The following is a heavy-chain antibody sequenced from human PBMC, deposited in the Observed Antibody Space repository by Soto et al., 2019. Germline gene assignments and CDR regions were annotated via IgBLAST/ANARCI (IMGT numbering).Heavy chain of an antibody. V-gene: IGHV4-39*01. J-gene: IGHJ6*02. CDR1: GDSSSSGSYY. Sequence: PSRNLALTCTVSGDSSSSGSYYWGGIRQPPGKGLEWIGSIYYSGSTYYNPSLKSRVTISVDTSKNQFSLKLSSVTAADTAVYYCARCCDYGLYHYYGMEVRGQRSTVIVSS. CDR2: IYYSGST. CDR3: ARCCDYGLYHYYGMEV. D-gene: IGHD4-17*01.